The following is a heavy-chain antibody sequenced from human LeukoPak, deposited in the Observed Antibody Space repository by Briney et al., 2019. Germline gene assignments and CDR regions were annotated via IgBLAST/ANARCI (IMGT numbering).Heavy chain of an antibody. V-gene: IGHV3-30-3*01. Sequence: PGGSLRLSCTASGFTFGDYAMSWIRQAPGKGLEWIAAVSYDGSNKYYADSVRGRLTISRDNSKNTLYLQMNSLRAEDTAVYYCARAGRADGDYHYFDYWGQGTLVTVSS. D-gene: IGHD4-17*01. CDR3: ARAGRADGDYHYFDY. J-gene: IGHJ4*02. CDR2: VSYDGSNK. CDR1: GFTFGDYA.